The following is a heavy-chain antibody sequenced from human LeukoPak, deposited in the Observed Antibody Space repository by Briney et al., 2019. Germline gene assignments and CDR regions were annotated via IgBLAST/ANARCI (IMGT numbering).Heavy chain of an antibody. V-gene: IGHV4-61*02. CDR2: IYTSGST. Sequence: SETLSLTCTVSGGSISSGSYYWSWIRQPAGKGLEWIGRIYTSGSTNYNPSLKSRVTISVDTSKNRFSLKLSSVTAADTAVYYCATQKYYGSGSSGHHYYYMDVWGKGTTVTISS. D-gene: IGHD3-10*01. J-gene: IGHJ6*03. CDR3: ATQKYYGSGSSGHHYYYMDV. CDR1: GGSISSGSYY.